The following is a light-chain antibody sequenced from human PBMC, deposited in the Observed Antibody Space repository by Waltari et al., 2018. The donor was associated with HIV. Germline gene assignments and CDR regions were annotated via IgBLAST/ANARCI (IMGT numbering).Light chain of an antibody. V-gene: IGKV1-39*01. J-gene: IGKJ2*02. CDR1: QSINTY. Sequence: DIQMTQSPSSLSASVGDRVPLTCRASQSINTYLNWYLQKPGKAPKLLIYAASSLQSGVPSRFSGSGSGTDFTLTITSLQTEDFATYYCQQSYRVPRTFGQGTKLEIK. CDR2: AAS. CDR3: QQSYRVPRT.